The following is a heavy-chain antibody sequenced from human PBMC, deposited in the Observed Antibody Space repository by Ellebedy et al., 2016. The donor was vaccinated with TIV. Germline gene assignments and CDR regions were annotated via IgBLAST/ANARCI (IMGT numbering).Heavy chain of an antibody. V-gene: IGHV7-4-1*02. CDR2: INTNTGNP. Sequence: AASVKVSCKASGYTFTNYGMSWVRQAPGQGLEWMGWINTNTGNPTYAQGFTGRFVFSLDTSVSTAYLQISSLKAEDTAVYYCARSQWLVQSDFDYWGQGTLVTVSS. CDR3: ARSQWLVQSDFDY. D-gene: IGHD6-19*01. J-gene: IGHJ4*02. CDR1: GYTFTNYG.